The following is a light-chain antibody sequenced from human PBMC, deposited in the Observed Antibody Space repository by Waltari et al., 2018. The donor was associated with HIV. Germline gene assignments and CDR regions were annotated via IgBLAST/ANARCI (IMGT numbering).Light chain of an antibody. V-gene: IGKV3-20*01. CDR2: GAF. CDR3: QQYGISPYT. CDR1: QSVSSSS. J-gene: IGKJ2*01. Sequence: EIVLTQSPGTLSLSPGERATLSCRASQSVSSSSLAWFQQKPGQAPRLLIYGAFNRATGIPDRFSGSGSGTDFTLTISRLEPEDFAVYYCQQYGISPYTFGQGTKLEIK.